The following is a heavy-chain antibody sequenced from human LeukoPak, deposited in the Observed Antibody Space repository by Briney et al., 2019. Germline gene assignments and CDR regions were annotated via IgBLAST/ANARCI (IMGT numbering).Heavy chain of an antibody. CDR1: GGSISSGGYY. Sequence: PSETLSLTCTVSGGSISSGGYYWSWIRQHPGKGLEWIGYIYYSGSTYYNPSLKSRVTISVDTSKNQFSLKLSSVTAADTAVYYCARDWTKGSWFDPWGQGTLVTVSS. CDR3: ARDWTKGSWFDP. V-gene: IGHV4-31*03. D-gene: IGHD3/OR15-3a*01. J-gene: IGHJ5*02. CDR2: IYYSGST.